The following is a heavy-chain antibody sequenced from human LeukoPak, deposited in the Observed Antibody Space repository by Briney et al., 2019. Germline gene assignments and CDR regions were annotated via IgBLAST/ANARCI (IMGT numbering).Heavy chain of an antibody. CDR1: GFTFSSYG. Sequence: GGSLRLSCAASGFTFSSYGMHWVRQAPGKGLEWVAVVSYDGGNKDYADSVKGRFTISRDNSKNTLYLQTNSLSTEDTAVYYCARGYGGQDYFDYWGQGTLVTVSS. CDR2: VSYDGGNK. J-gene: IGHJ4*02. V-gene: IGHV3-30*03. D-gene: IGHD4-23*01. CDR3: ARGYGGQDYFDY.